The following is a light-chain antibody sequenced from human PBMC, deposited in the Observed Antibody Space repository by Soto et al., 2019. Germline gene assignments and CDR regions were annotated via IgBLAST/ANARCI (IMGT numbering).Light chain of an antibody. CDR3: LLYYGAAVV. J-gene: IGLJ2*01. CDR1: TGPVTSDYY. Sequence: QAVVTQEPSLTVSPGGTVTLTCASSTGPVTSDYYPNWFQQKPGQAPRALISSTTKKHSWTPARFSGSLLGGKAALTLSGVQPEYEADYYCLLYYGAAVVFGGGTKVTVL. CDR2: STT. V-gene: IGLV7-43*01.